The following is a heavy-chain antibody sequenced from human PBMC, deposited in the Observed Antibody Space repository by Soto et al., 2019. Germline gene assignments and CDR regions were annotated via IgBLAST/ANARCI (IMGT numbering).Heavy chain of an antibody. CDR3: ETGVARTSWTSFDS. CDR2: IYTSENT. CDR1: GGSISSDY. Sequence: PSETLSLTCTVSGGSISSDYWSWIRQPAGKGLEWIGRIYTSENTHYNPSLRSRVSMSLDTSKNQLSLNLSSVTAADTAVYYCETGVARTSWTSFDSWGQGTLVTVSS. V-gene: IGHV4-4*07. D-gene: IGHD6-13*01. J-gene: IGHJ4*02.